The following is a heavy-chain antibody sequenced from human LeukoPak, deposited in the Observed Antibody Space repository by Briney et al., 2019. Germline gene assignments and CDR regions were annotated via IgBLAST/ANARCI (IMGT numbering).Heavy chain of an antibody. D-gene: IGHD3-22*01. CDR1: GLTVSSYS. Sequence: GGSLRLSCAASGLTVSSYSMNWVRQAPGKGLEWVAVISYDGSNKYYADSVKGRFTISRDNSKNTLYLQMNSLRAEDTAVYYCARAGSSGHLDAFDIWGQGTMVTVSS. CDR3: ARAGSSGHLDAFDI. J-gene: IGHJ3*02. CDR2: ISYDGSNK. V-gene: IGHV3-30*03.